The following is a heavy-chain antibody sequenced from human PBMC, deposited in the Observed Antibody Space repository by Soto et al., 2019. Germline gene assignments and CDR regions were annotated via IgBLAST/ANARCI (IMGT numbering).Heavy chain of an antibody. CDR3: ARGSYCSGGSCHPPAGHHWLDP. J-gene: IGHJ5*02. CDR2: INPRGGST. CDR1: GDTFTSYY. Sequence: ASVKVSWKASGDTFTSYYRHWVRQAPGQGLEWMGIINPRGGSTSYAQKFQGRVTMTMDTSTSTVYMDLSSLRSEDTAVYYCARGSYCSGGSCHPPAGHHWLDPWAQATLVTVSS. D-gene: IGHD2-15*01. V-gene: IGHV1-46*03.